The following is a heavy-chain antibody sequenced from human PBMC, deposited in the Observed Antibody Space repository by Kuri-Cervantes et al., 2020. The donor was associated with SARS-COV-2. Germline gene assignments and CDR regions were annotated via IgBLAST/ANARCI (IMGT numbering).Heavy chain of an antibody. CDR3: ARSGGYSSFNLYINWFDP. Sequence: GESLKISCAASGFILGRYAMHWVRRAPGRGLEWVAVISSDGTTVYYEDSVKGRFTISRDNSKSTVYLQMNSLRPEDTALYYCARSGGYSSFNLYINWFDPWGQGTQVTVSS. CDR1: GFILGRYA. V-gene: IGHV3-30*04. J-gene: IGHJ5*02. D-gene: IGHD5-12*01. CDR2: ISSDGTTV.